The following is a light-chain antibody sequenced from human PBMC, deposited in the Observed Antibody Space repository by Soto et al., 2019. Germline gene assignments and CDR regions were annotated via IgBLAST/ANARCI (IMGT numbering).Light chain of an antibody. J-gene: IGKJ2*01. CDR3: QQHKNWPPST. Sequence: RVKTQSPGTLSVSPGERATLSCRASQSVGDRLAWYQQKPGQAPRLLIYGASSRVTGTPARFSGSGSGTEFTLTISSLQSEDSAVYYCQQHKNWPPSTFGPGTKLEIK. V-gene: IGKV3-15*01. CDR2: GAS. CDR1: QSVGDR.